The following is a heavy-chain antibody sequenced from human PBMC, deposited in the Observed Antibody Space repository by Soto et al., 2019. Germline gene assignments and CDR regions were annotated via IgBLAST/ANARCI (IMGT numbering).Heavy chain of an antibody. CDR3: ARTCRSCGSCYLEY. CDR2: VSVPSGDT. D-gene: IGHD2-15*01. Sequence: ASVKVSCKASGYSFSSFGISWVRQAPGQGLEWVGWVSVPSGDTSSAQNFQGRVTVTTDTSTSTAYMEVGSLRSDDTAVYYCARTCRSCGSCYLEYWGEGTLVTVSS. V-gene: IGHV1-18*01. J-gene: IGHJ4*02. CDR1: GYSFSSFG.